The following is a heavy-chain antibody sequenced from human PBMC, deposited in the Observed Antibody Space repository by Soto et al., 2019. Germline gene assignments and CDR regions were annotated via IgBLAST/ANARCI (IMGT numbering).Heavy chain of an antibody. CDR1: GFTFNLFA. D-gene: IGHD1-1*01. V-gene: IGHV3-30-3*01. CDR2: ASKDAFAT. CDR3: ARGNMDV. J-gene: IGHJ6*02. Sequence: QVQLVESGGDMVQPGKSLRLSCAASGFTFNLFAMHWVRQAPGKGLEWVAVASKDAFATYYAGSVEGRFTISRDNSKNTLYLHMNNLRPDDTALYYCARGNMDVWGHGTAVVVSS.